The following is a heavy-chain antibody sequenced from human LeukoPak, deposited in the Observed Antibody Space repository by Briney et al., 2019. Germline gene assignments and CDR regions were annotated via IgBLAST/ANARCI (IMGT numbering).Heavy chain of an antibody. CDR2: IKQDGSEK. J-gene: IGHJ4*02. CDR3: AKDANNLAYCGGDCYSEYYFDY. CDR1: GFTFSSYW. D-gene: IGHD2-21*02. V-gene: IGHV3-7*03. Sequence: GGSLRLSCAASGFTFSSYWMSWVRQAPGKGLEWVANIKQDGSEKYYVDSVKGRFTISRDNSKNTLYLQMNSLRAEDTAVYYCAKDANNLAYCGGDCYSEYYFDYWGQGTLVTVSS.